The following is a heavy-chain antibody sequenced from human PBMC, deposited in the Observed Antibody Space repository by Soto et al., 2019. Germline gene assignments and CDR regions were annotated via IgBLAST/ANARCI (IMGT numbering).Heavy chain of an antibody. V-gene: IGHV3-53*01. D-gene: IGHD1-1*01. CDR3: ARGPKQLAFSRRKYIEFYFDY. Sequence: GXSLRLSCAATGFSVGDNHRNWVRQTPGKGLEWVSIIYTNGNTYYTDSVKGRFTISRDNSKNTLYLQMNNLRLEDTAVYYCARGPKQLAFSRRKYIEFYFDYWGRGTLVTASS. J-gene: IGHJ4*02. CDR1: GFSVGDNH. CDR2: IYTNGNT.